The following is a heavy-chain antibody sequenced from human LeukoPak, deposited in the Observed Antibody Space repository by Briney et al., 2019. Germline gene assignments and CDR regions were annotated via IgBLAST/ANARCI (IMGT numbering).Heavy chain of an antibody. CDR2: ISWNGGST. CDR3: AKEIAAAPYYFDY. CDR1: GSTFDDYG. Sequence: GGSLRLSCAASGSTFDDYGMSWVRQAPGKGLEWVSGISWNGGSTGYADSVKGRFTISRDNAKNSLYLQMNSLRAEDTALYYCAKEIAAAPYYFDYWGQGTLVTVSS. D-gene: IGHD6-13*01. J-gene: IGHJ4*02. V-gene: IGHV3-20*04.